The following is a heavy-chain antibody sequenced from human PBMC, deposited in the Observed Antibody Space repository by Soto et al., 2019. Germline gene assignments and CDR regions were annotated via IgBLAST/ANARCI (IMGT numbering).Heavy chain of an antibody. D-gene: IGHD6-13*01. J-gene: IGHJ6*02. CDR3: AGGPAYALASSWYYYYYGIDV. CDR1: GYTFTSYD. CDR2: MNPNSGNT. Sequence: ASVKVSCKASGYTFTSYDINWVRQATGQGLEWMGWMNPNSGNTGYAQKFQGRVTMTRNTSISTAYMELSSLRSEDTAMYYCAGGPAYALASSWYYYYYGIDVWGQGTMVTVSS. V-gene: IGHV1-8*01.